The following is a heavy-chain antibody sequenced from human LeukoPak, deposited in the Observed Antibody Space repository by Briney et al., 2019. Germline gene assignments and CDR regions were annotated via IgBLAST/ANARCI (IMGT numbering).Heavy chain of an antibody. J-gene: IGHJ4*02. CDR1: GYSISSGYY. D-gene: IGHD6-6*01. CDR3: AREAESSSSLN. V-gene: IGHV4-38-2*02. CDR2: IYHSGST. Sequence: PSETLSLTCTVSGYSISSGYYWGWIRPPPGKGLEWIGSIYHSGSTYYNPSLKSRVTISVDTSKNQFSLKLSSVTAADTAVYYCAREAESSSSLNWGQGTLVTVSS.